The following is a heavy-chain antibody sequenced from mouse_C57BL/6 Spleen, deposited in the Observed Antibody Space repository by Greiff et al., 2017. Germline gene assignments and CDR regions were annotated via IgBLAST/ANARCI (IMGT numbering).Heavy chain of an antibody. D-gene: IGHD1-1*01. Sequence: EVQGVESGGGLVKPGGSLKLSCAASGFTFSSYTMSWVRQTPEKRLEWVATISGGGGNTYYPDSVKGRFTISRDNAKNTLYLQMSSLRSEDTGLYYCARQDYYGSSPRDYWGQGTTLTVSS. CDR2: ISGGGGNT. CDR1: GFTFSSYT. CDR3: ARQDYYGSSPRDY. J-gene: IGHJ2*01. V-gene: IGHV5-9*01.